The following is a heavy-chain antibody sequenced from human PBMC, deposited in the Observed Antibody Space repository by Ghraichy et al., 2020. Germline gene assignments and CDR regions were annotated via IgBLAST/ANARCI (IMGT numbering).Heavy chain of an antibody. CDR2: ISYDGKHI. Sequence: SLRLSCAASGFTFSNYGMHWVRQAPGKGLEWVAVISYDGKHISYANSVKGRFTNSRDNSNNTLYLQLNSLTAEDTAVYFCAKGHDYSTYATFEYWGQGTLVTVSS. CDR1: GFTFSNYG. D-gene: IGHD4-11*01. V-gene: IGHV3-30*18. J-gene: IGHJ4*02. CDR3: AKGHDYSTYATFEY.